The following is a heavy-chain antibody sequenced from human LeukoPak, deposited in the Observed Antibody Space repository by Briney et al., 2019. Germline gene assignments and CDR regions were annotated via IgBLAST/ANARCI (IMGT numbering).Heavy chain of an antibody. J-gene: IGHJ3*02. CDR2: ISSSSSTI. CDR3: AREGFAAASDI. Sequence: PGGSLRLSCAASGFTFSGQSMNWVRQAPGKGLEWVSYISSSSSTIFYADSVKGRFTISRDNAKNSLYLQMNSLRAEDTAVYYCAREGFAAASDIWGQGTMVTVSS. V-gene: IGHV3-48*01. D-gene: IGHD2-15*01. CDR1: GFTFSGQS.